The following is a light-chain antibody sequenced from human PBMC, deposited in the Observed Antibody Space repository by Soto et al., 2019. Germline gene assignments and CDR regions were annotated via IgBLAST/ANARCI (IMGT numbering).Light chain of an antibody. V-gene: IGLV1-40*01. CDR1: SSNIGAGYD. J-gene: IGLJ3*02. CDR2: GNS. Sequence: QSVLTQPPSVSGAPGQSVTISCTGSSSNIGAGYDVHWYQQLPGTAPKLLIYGNSNRPSGFPDRFSGSKSGTSASLAITGRHAEDEADYYCQSYYSSLSGWVFGGGTKVTVL. CDR3: QSYYSSLSGWV.